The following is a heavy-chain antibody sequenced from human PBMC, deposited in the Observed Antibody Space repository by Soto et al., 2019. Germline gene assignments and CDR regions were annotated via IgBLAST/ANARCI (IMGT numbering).Heavy chain of an antibody. CDR2: IYYSGIA. J-gene: IGHJ4*02. CDR1: GASISSGSYY. D-gene: IGHD6-19*01. Sequence: QVQLQESGPGLVKASQTLSLTCTVSGASISSGSYYWSWFRQHPGKGLEWIGYIYYSGIAYYNPSLKSRLTISVDTSNNQFSLRLSSVTAADTAVYYCAREGGAGVDYWGQGTLVTVAS. CDR3: AREGGAGVDY. V-gene: IGHV4-31*03.